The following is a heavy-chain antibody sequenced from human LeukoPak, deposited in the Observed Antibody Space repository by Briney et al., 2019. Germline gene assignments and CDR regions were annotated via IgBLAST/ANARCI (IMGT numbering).Heavy chain of an antibody. J-gene: IGHJ4*02. CDR3: TIRYSGSYNDY. D-gene: IGHD1-26*01. Sequence: GESLKISCKGSGYSFTNYWIGWVRQMPGKGLELMGIIYPGDSDTRYSPSFQGQVTISVDKSINTAYLQWTSLKASDTAMYYCTIRYSGSYNDYWGQGTLVTVSS. CDR2: IYPGDSDT. V-gene: IGHV5-51*01. CDR1: GYSFTNYW.